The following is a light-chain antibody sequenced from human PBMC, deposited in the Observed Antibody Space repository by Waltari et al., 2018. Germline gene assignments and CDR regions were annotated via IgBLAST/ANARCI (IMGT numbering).Light chain of an antibody. J-gene: IGKJ2*01. Sequence: EIVLTQSPGSLSLSPGERATLSCRASPSLSSSDLAWYQQKPGQAPRLLLYGASSRATGIPERFRGSGSGTDFTLTISRLEPEDFAVYSCQQYGSSPYTFGQGTKLEIK. CDR3: QQYGSSPYT. CDR1: PSLSSSD. V-gene: IGKV3-20*01. CDR2: GAS.